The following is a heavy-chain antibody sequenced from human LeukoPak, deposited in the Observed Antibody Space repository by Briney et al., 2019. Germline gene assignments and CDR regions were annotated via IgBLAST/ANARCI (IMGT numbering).Heavy chain of an antibody. D-gene: IGHD6-19*01. J-gene: IGHJ4*02. Sequence: GGSLRLSCAASGVNFGAYSMHWVRQAPGKGLEWVVVISSNGASVSYANSVEGRFTISRDNSKNTLHLHMGSLRPEDMAVYYCARGGSGWYSSSPYYLDYWGQGTLVTVSS. CDR3: ARGGSGWYSSSPYYLDY. V-gene: IGHV3-64*01. CDR2: ISSNGASV. CDR1: GVNFGAYS.